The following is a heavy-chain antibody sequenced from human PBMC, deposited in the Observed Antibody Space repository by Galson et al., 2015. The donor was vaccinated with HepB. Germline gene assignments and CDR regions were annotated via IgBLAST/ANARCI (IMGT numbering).Heavy chain of an antibody. CDR3: AKEGLLWGWKGFSCYYFGMDV. V-gene: IGHV3-7*01. Sequence: SLRLSCAVSGFTFSTHWMSWVRQAPGKGLEWVANIKYDGSEEYYVDSVKGRFTVSRDNVKNSVYLHMNNLRAEDKAVYFCAKEGLLWGWKGFSCYYFGMDVWGQGATVIVSS. J-gene: IGHJ6*02. CDR1: GFTFSTHW. D-gene: IGHD3-16*01. CDR2: IKYDGSEE.